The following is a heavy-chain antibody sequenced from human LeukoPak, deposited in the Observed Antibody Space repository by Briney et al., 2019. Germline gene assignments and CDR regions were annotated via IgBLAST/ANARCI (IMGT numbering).Heavy chain of an antibody. J-gene: IGHJ6*02. Sequence: ASVNVSCKASGYTFTGYYMHWVRQAPAQGLEWVGWINPNSGGTNYAQTFQGRVTMTRDTSISTAYMELSRLRSDDTAVYYCARDKRIVATISSYYDGMDVWGQGTTVTVSS. V-gene: IGHV1-2*02. CDR1: GYTFTGYY. D-gene: IGHD5-12*01. CDR3: ARDKRIVATISSYYDGMDV. CDR2: INPNSGGT.